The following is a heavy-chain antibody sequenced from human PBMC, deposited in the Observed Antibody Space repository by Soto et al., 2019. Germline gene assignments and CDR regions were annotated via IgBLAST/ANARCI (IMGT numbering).Heavy chain of an antibody. CDR1: GGTFSSYA. CDR3: ARGQGEDTAMVRSFRNRTYYYYGMAV. D-gene: IGHD5-18*01. Sequence: ASVKVSCKASGGTFSSYAISWVRQAPGQGLEWMGGIIPIFGTANYAQKFQGRVTITADESTSTAYMELSSLRSEDTAVYYCARGQGEDTAMVRSFRNRTYYYYGMAVWGQGTTVTVSS. V-gene: IGHV1-69*13. CDR2: IIPIFGTA. J-gene: IGHJ6*02.